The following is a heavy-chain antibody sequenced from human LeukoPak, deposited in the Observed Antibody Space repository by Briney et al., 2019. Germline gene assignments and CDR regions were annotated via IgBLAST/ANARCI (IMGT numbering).Heavy chain of an antibody. V-gene: IGHV3-11*06. CDR1: GLTVSRNY. CDR2: ISSSGSYI. CDR3: AKRQSSGCFDF. J-gene: IGHJ4*02. D-gene: IGHD6-19*01. Sequence: PGGSLRLSCAASGLTVSRNYMTWIRQAPGKGLEWVSYISSSGSYINYADSVKGRFIISRDNAKNSLYLQMNSLTADDTAVYYCAKRQSSGCFDFWGQGTLVTVSS.